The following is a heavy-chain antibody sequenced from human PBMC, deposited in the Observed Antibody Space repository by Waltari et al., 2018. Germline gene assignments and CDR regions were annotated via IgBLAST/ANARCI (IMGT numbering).Heavy chain of an antibody. CDR3: ARARWSFAGWFDP. Sequence: QVQLVESGGGVVQPGRSLRLSCAASGFTFSSYAMPWVRQAPGKGLEWVAVISYDGSNKYYADSVKGRFTISRDNSKNTLYLQMNSLRAEDTAVYYCARARWSFAGWFDPWGQGTLVTVSS. D-gene: IGHD3-10*01. CDR2: ISYDGSNK. CDR1: GFTFSSYA. J-gene: IGHJ5*02. V-gene: IGHV3-30-3*01.